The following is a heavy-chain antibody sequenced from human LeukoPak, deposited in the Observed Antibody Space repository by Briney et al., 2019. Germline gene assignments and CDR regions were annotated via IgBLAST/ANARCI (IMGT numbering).Heavy chain of an antibody. CDR3: ARHSTRYDSSLFFDY. CDR2: IYYSGST. J-gene: IGHJ4*01. V-gene: IGHV4-59*08. D-gene: IGHD3-22*01. CDR1: GGSISSYY. Sequence: PSETLSLTCTVSGGSISSYYWSWIRQPPGKGLEWIGYIYYSGSTNYNPSLKSRVTISVDTSKNQFSLKLSSVTAADTAVYYCARHSTRYDSSLFFDYGAKEPLATVSS.